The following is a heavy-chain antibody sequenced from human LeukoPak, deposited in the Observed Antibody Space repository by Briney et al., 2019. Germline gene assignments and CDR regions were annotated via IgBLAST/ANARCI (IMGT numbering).Heavy chain of an antibody. V-gene: IGHV4-4*02. CDR2: IYHRGST. J-gene: IGHJ4*02. CDR1: GGPISSSNW. D-gene: IGHD3-22*01. Sequence: KPSETLSLTCAVSGGPISSSNWLSWVRQPPGKGLDWIGEIYHRGSTHYNPSLKSRVTISVDKSKNPFPLKLRSVTAADTAVYYCARDGYYDSSGDYPIDYWGQGTLVTVSS. CDR3: ARDGYYDSSGDYPIDY.